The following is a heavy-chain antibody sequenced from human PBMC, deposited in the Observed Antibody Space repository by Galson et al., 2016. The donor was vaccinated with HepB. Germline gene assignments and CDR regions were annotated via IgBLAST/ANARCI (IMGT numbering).Heavy chain of an antibody. Sequence: ETLSLTCTVSGGSISSYYWTWIRQPPGKGLEWIGYKSYSGSTNYNPSLKSRVTTPVDTSKNQFSLKLSSVTAADTAVYYWASLKYSSGWYLEGPSWFDPWGQGTLVTVSS. J-gene: IGHJ5*02. CDR3: ASLKYSSGWYLEGPSWFDP. CDR2: KSYSGST. D-gene: IGHD6-19*01. V-gene: IGHV4-59*08. CDR1: GGSISSYY.